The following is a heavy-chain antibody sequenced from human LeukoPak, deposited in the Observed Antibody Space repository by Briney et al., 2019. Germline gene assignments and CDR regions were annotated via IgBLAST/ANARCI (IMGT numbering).Heavy chain of an antibody. CDR2: ISDDGRNK. CDR3: ARDPNSGYDMVWYLDL. CDR1: GFTFNNYG. J-gene: IGHJ2*01. Sequence: PGGSLRLSCAASGFTFNNYGMHYVRQAPGKGLEWVAVISDDGRNKNYADSVKGRFTISRDNSKDMLYLQMNSLRVDDTAVYYCARDPNSGYDMVWYLDLWGRGTLVTVSS. D-gene: IGHD5-12*01. V-gene: IGHV3-30*03.